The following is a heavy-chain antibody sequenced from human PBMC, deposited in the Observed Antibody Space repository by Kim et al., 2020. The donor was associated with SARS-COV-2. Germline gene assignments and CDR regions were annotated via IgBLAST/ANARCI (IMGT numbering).Heavy chain of an antibody. Sequence: GGSLRLSCAASGFTVSSNYMSWVRQAPGKGLEWVSVIYSGGSTYYADSVKGRFTISRDNSKNTLYLQMNSLRAEDTAVYYCAREARITIFGVVPTVGMDVWGQGTTVTVSS. CDR1: GFTVSSNY. CDR2: IYSGGST. D-gene: IGHD3-3*01. CDR3: AREARITIFGVVPTVGMDV. V-gene: IGHV3-53*01. J-gene: IGHJ6*02.